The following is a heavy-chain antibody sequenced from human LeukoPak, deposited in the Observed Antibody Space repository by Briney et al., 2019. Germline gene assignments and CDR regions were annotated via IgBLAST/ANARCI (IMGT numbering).Heavy chain of an antibody. J-gene: IGHJ4*02. CDR3: AKWGRITMIVVVSPPDY. D-gene: IGHD3-22*01. Sequence: PGGSLRLSCAASGFTFSSYAMTWVRQPPGKGLEWVSAISGSGGSTYYADSVKGRFTISRDNSKNTLYLQMNSLRAEDTAVYYCAKWGRITMIVVVSPPDYWGQGTLVTVSS. CDR1: GFTFSSYA. V-gene: IGHV3-23*01. CDR2: ISGSGGST.